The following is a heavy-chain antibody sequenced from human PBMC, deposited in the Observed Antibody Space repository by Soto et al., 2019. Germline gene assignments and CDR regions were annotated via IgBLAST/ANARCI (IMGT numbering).Heavy chain of an antibody. CDR2: TIPIFDTP. CDR3: ARDREDGSATKYNWFDS. J-gene: IGHJ5*01. V-gene: IGHV1-69*01. CDR1: GGTFGNFG. D-gene: IGHD3-10*01. Sequence: QMQLVQSGAEVKKPGSSVRVSCTASGGTFGNFGISWVRQAPGQGLEWMGGTIPIFDTPHYAEKFRDRVTISSDATSTAYLELTSLTSEDTATYYCARDREDGSATKYNWFDSWGQGTLVTVSS.